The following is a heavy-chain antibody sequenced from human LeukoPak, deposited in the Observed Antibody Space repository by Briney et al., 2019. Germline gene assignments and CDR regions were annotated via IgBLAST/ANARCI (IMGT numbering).Heavy chain of an antibody. V-gene: IGHV4-34*01. CDR3: ARGYGSGSYKYYFDY. CDR2: INHSGST. Sequence: SETLSLTCAVYGGSFSGYYWSWIRQPPGKGLEWIGEINHSGSTNYNPSLKSRVTISVVTSKNQFSLKLSSVTAADTAVYYCARGYGSGSYKYYFDYWGQGTLVTVSS. D-gene: IGHD3-10*01. J-gene: IGHJ4*02. CDR1: GGSFSGYY.